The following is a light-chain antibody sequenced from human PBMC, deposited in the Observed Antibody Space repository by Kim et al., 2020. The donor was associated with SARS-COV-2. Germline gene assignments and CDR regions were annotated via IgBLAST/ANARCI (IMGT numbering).Light chain of an antibody. Sequence: SVSPGERAPLSCRASQSVNSNLAWYQQKSGRAPRLLIYGASTRATGITARFSGSGSGTEFTLTISSLQSEDFAVYYCQQYNNWPYTFGQGTKLEI. J-gene: IGKJ2*01. CDR1: QSVNSN. V-gene: IGKV3-15*01. CDR3: QQYNNWPYT. CDR2: GAS.